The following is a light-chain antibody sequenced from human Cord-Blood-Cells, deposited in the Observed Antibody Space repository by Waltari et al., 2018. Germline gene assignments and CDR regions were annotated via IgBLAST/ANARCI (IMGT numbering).Light chain of an antibody. CDR1: QGISNY. J-gene: IGKJ1*01. CDR3: QKYNSVPWT. CDR2: AAS. V-gene: IGKV1-27*01. Sequence: DIQMTQSPSSLSASVGDRVTITCRASQGISNYLAWYQQKPGKFRKLLIYAASTLQSGFPSRFSGSGSGTDFTLTISSLQPEDVSTYYCQKYNSVPWTFGQGTKVEIK.